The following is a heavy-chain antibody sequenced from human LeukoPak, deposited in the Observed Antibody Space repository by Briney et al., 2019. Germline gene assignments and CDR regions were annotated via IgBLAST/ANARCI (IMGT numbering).Heavy chain of an antibody. V-gene: IGHV4-34*01. CDR2: INHSGST. CDR3: ARGRPRFDY. J-gene: IGHJ4*02. D-gene: IGHD1-14*01. Sequence: SETLSLTCAVYGGSFSGYYWSWIRQPPGKGLEWIGEINHSGSTNYNPSLKSRVTISVDTSKNQFSLKLSSVTAADTAVYYCARGRPRFDYWGRGTLVTVSS. CDR1: GGSFSGYY.